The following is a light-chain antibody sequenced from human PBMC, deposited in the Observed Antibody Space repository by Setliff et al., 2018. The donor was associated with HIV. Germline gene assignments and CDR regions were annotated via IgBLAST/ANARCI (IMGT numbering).Light chain of an antibody. V-gene: IGLV2-8*01. J-gene: IGLJ1*01. Sequence: QSALAQPPSASGSPGQSVTISCTGTSNDVGSYNYVSWYQQHPGKAPKVIIYEVSKRASGVPDRFSGSKSGNTASLTVSGLQDEDEADYYCCSHAGSNNPYVFGTGTKVTVL. CDR3: CSHAGSNNPYV. CDR2: EVS. CDR1: SNDVGSYNY.